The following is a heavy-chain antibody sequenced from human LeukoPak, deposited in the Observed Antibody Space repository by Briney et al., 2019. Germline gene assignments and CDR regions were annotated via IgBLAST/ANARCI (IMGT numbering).Heavy chain of an antibody. J-gene: IGHJ4*02. CDR2: IYSGGST. V-gene: IGHV3-53*01. D-gene: IGHD3-22*01. CDR1: GFTFSSYW. CDR3: GALYDSGGYYDY. Sequence: GGSLRLSCVASGFTFSSYWMHWVRQAPGKGLEWVSVIYSGGSTSYIDSVKGRFTISRDNSKNTLYLQMNSLRAEDTAVYYCGALYDSGGYYDYWGQGTLVTVSS.